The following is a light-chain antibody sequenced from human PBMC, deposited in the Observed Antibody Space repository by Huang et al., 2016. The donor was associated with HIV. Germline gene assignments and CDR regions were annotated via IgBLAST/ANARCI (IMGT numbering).Light chain of an antibody. V-gene: IGKV2-28*01. CDR3: MQALQTPT. J-gene: IGKJ5*01. CDR2: LGT. CDR1: QSLLHTNGYNY. Sequence: DIVMTQSPLSLPVTLGEPASISCRSSQSLLHTNGYNYLDWYLQKPGQSPQLLIYLGTNRAAGVPDRFGSSGSETDFTLKISSVEADDVGIYYCMQALQTPTFGQGTRLEIK.